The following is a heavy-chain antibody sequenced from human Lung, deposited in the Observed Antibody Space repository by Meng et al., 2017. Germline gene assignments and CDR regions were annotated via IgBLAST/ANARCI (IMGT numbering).Heavy chain of an antibody. V-gene: IGHV1-18*01. CDR3: ARYVPNGSFWYFDF. Sequence: QVQLLKSGADAKKPGASMKVSCKASGYIFTNYDISWVRQAPGQGLEWMGWISVKNGEAKYPQNFQGRVTMTTDTTTSTAYMELRSLTSDDTAVYYCARYVPNGSFWYFDFWGRGTLVTVSS. D-gene: IGHD6-13*01. CDR2: ISVKNGEA. J-gene: IGHJ2*01. CDR1: GYIFTNYD.